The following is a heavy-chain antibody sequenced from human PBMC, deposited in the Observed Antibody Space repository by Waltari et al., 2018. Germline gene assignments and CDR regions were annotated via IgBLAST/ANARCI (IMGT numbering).Heavy chain of an antibody. Sequence: EVQLLESVGGLVQPGGSLRLSCVDSGFIFSNYWMHWVRQVPGKGLLWVARINEDGTTTTYADSVRGRFAIYRDNARSTLYLQMNSLRVEDTAIYYCIRDLAGAWGRWGQGTLVTVSS. CDR2: INEDGTTT. V-gene: IGHV3-74*03. CDR3: IRDLAGAWGR. CDR1: GFIFSNYW. J-gene: IGHJ1*01. D-gene: IGHD1-26*01.